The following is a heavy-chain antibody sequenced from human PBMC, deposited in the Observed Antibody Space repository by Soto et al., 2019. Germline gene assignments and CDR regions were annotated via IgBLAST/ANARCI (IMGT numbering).Heavy chain of an antibody. CDR2: ISWTGGPI. D-gene: IGHD3-10*01. CDR1: GFNFNDYG. Sequence: EVQLVESGGGLVQPGRSLRLSCAASGFNFNDYGMHWVRQVPGKGLEWVSGISWTGGPIGYSDSVKGRFTISRDNAKNSLYLQMNSLSAEDTALYYCTKDIRRKSDYGPHYVAYWGQGTLVTVSS. J-gene: IGHJ4*02. V-gene: IGHV3-9*01. CDR3: TKDIRRKSDYGPHYVAY.